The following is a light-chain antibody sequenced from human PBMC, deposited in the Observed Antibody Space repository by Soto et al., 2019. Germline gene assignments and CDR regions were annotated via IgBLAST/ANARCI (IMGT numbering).Light chain of an antibody. CDR1: QSVSSSY. J-gene: IGKJ1*01. V-gene: IGKV3-20*01. CDR2: GAS. CDR3: HQYGSSPQT. Sequence: IVLTQSPGTLSLSPGERATLSCRASQSVSSSYLAWYQQKPGQAPRLLIYGASSRATGIPDRFSSSGSGTDFTLTINSLEPEDFAVYYCHQYGSSPQTFGQGTKVEI.